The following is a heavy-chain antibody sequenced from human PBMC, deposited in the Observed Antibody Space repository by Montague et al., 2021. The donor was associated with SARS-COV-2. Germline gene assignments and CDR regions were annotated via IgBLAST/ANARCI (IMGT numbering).Heavy chain of an antibody. J-gene: IGHJ3*02. CDR3: ARLRGDYGGTYDIFDI. V-gene: IGHV4-39*02. CDR1: GGSISSRSYY. D-gene: IGHD4-23*01. Sequence: SETLSLTCTVSGGSISSRSYYWGRIRQPPGKGLEWIGCFYYSGSTYYNPSLKSRVTISADTSKNYLSLKLSSVTAADTAVCYCARLRGDYGGTYDIFDIWGQETMVADSS. CDR2: FYYSGST.